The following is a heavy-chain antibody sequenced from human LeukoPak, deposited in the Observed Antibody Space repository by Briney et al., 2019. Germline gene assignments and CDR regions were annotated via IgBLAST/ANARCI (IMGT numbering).Heavy chain of an antibody. J-gene: IGHJ5*02. D-gene: IGHD3-3*01. V-gene: IGHV3-74*01. Sequence: GGSLRLSCAASGFTFSSYWMHWVRQAPGKGLVWVSRINSDGSSTSYADSVKGRSTISRDNAKNTLYLQMNSLRAEDTAVYYCAKTNGRFYWFDPWGQGTLVTVSS. CDR2: INSDGSST. CDR1: GFTFSSYW. CDR3: AKTNGRFYWFDP.